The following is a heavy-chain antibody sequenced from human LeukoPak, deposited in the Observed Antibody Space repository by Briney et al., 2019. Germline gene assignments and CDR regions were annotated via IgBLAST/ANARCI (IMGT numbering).Heavy chain of an antibody. CDR3: ARDGGMGSGSYEYAFDI. D-gene: IGHD1-26*01. Sequence: SATLSLTCTVSGGSISSGGYYWSWIRQHPGKGLEWIGYIYYSGSTYYNPSLKSRVTISVDTSKNQFSLKLSSVTAADTAVYYCARDGGMGSGSYEYAFDIWGQGTMVTVSS. CDR1: GGSISSGGYY. V-gene: IGHV4-31*03. CDR2: IYYSGST. J-gene: IGHJ3*02.